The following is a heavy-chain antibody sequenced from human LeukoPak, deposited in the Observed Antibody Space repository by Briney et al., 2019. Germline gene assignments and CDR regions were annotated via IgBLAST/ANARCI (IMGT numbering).Heavy chain of an antibody. CDR3: ARSGSYSIPPFPYYFDY. V-gene: IGHV1-69*13. CDR2: IIPIFGTA. J-gene: IGHJ4*02. CDR1: GGTFSSYA. D-gene: IGHD1-26*01. Sequence: SVKVSCKASGGTFSSYAISWVRQAHGQGLEWMGGIIPIFGTANYAQKFQGRVTITADESTSTAYMELSSLRSEDTAVYYCARSGSYSIPPFPYYFDYWGQGTLVTVSS.